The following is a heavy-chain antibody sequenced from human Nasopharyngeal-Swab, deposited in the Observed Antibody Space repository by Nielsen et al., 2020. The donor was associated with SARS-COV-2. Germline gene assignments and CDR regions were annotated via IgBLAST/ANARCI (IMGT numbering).Heavy chain of an antibody. J-gene: IGHJ4*01. CDR2: INHSGRT. CDR1: GGSFSGYY. V-gene: IGHV4-34*01. CDR3: ARGGRQWLVLPPVYYFGY. D-gene: IGHD6-19*01. Sequence: SETLSLTCAVYGGSFSGYYWSWIRQPPGKGLEWIGEINHSGRTNYNPSLKNRVTISVDTSKNQFSLKLSSVTAADTAVYYCARGGRQWLVLPPVYYFGYWGQGTLV.